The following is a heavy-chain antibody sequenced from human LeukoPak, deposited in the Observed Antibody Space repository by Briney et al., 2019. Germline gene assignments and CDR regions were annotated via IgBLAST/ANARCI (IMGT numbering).Heavy chain of an antibody. V-gene: IGHV3-21*01. J-gene: IGHJ4*02. CDR2: ISSSSSYI. CDR1: GFTFSSYS. CDR3: ARESLDSSGWYDY. D-gene: IGHD6-19*01. Sequence: GGSLRLSCAASGFTFSSYSMNWVRQAPGKGLEWVSSISSSSSYIYYADSVKGRFTISRDNAKNSLYPQMNSLRAEDTAVYYCARESLDSSGWYDYWGQGTLVTVSS.